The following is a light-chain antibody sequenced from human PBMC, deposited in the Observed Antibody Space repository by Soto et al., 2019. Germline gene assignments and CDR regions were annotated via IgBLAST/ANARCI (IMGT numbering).Light chain of an antibody. CDR1: QGIGVY. Sequence: DVQMTQSPSSVSASLGDRVTITCRASQGIGVYLAWFQQKPGNVPKLLIYAASTLQSGVPSRFSGSGSGTDFTLTISSLQPEDVATYYCQKYNSAPLTFGGGTKVDIK. V-gene: IGKV1-27*01. J-gene: IGKJ4*01. CDR3: QKYNSAPLT. CDR2: AAS.